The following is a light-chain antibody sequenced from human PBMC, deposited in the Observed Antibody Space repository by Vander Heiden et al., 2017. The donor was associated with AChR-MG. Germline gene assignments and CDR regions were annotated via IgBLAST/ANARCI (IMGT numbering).Light chain of an antibody. CDR2: DDS. V-gene: IGLV3-21*02. CDR1: NIGSKS. J-gene: IGLJ2*01. CDR3: QVWDSSTDHLV. Sequence: SYVLPQPPSVSVAPGQTARITCGGDNIGSKSVHWYQQKPGQAPVLVVYDDSDRPSGIPERFSGSNSGNPATLTISRVEAGDEAAYYCQVWDSSTDHLVFGGGTKLTVL.